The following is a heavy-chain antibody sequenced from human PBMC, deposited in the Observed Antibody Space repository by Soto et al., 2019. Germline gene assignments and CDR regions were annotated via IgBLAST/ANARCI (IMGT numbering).Heavy chain of an antibody. CDR3: ARPALKAAGPYFDY. Sequence: LRLSCAASGFTFISYGMHWVRQAPGKGLEWVAVIWYDGSNKYHADSVKGRFTISRDNSKNTLYLQMNSLRAEDTAVYYCARPALKAAGPYFDYWGQGTLVTVSS. V-gene: IGHV3-33*01. CDR1: GFTFISYG. CDR2: IWYDGSNK. J-gene: IGHJ4*02. D-gene: IGHD6-25*01.